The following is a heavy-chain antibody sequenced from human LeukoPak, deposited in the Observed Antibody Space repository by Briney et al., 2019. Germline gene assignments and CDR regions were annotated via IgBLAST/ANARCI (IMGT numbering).Heavy chain of an antibody. CDR1: GFTFSSYA. J-gene: IGHJ4*02. CDR2: ISGSGGST. CDR3: ARGKNSYGPYLDY. D-gene: IGHD5-18*01. V-gene: IGHV3-23*01. Sequence: GGSLRLSCAASGFTFSSYAMSWVRQAPGKGLEWVSDISGSGGSTYHADSARGRFSISRDNSKNTLYVQMNSLRAEDTAVYYCARGKNSYGPYLDYWGQGTLVTVSS.